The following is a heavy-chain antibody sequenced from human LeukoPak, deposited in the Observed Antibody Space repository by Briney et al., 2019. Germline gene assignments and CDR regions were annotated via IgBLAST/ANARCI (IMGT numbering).Heavy chain of an antibody. CDR3: TTGIRGD. CDR1: GFTFSNAW. CDR2: IASKTDGGTT. V-gene: IGHV3-15*04. Sequence: GGSLRLSCAASGFTFSNAWMNWVRQAPGKGLEWVGRIASKTDGGTTDYAAPVKGRFTISRDDSKNTLFLQMNSLKTEDTAVYYCTTGIRGDCGQGTLVTVSS. J-gene: IGHJ4*02.